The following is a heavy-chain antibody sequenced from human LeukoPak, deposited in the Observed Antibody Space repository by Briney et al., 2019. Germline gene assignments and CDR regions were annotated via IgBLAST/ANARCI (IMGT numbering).Heavy chain of an antibody. V-gene: IGHV3-66*01. J-gene: IGHJ3*02. Sequence: GGSLRLSCAASGFTVSRYYMSWVRQAPGKGLEWVSVIYSGGDTYRADSVKDRISISRDNSKNTVYLQMDSLRAEDTAVYYCARALRTSYYAFDMRGQGTMVTVSS. D-gene: IGHD3-10*01. CDR3: ARALRTSYYAFDM. CDR1: GFTVSRYY. CDR2: IYSGGDT.